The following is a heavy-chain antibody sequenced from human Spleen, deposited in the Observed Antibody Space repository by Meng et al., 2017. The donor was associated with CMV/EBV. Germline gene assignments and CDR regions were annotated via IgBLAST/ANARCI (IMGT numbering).Heavy chain of an antibody. V-gene: IGHV4-59*12. CDR1: GDSITGYY. CDR2: VYYSGST. J-gene: IGHJ3*02. Sequence: SETLSLTCTVSGDSITGYYWNWIRQPPGKGLEWIGNVYYSGSTNYNPSLKSRVTISVDTSKNQFSLKLSSVTAADTAVYYCARVRTSQPAFDIWGQGTMVTVSS. CDR3: ARVRTSQPAFDI.